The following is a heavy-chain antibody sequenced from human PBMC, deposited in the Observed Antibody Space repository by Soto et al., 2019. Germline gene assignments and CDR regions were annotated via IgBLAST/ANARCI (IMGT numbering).Heavy chain of an antibody. CDR3: ARDLPLYCRGDCNFVF. CDR2: ISYDGGER. V-gene: IGHV3-30*03. Sequence: QVQLVESGGGVVQSGGSLRLSCGGSGFIFSRYGMHWVRQAPGKGLEWVTGISYDGGERFYADSVKGRFTISRDNSKNRLDLQMSSLRPEDTAVYYCARDLPLYCRGDCNFVFWGQGTLVTVSS. J-gene: IGHJ4*02. CDR1: GFIFSRYG. D-gene: IGHD2-21*02.